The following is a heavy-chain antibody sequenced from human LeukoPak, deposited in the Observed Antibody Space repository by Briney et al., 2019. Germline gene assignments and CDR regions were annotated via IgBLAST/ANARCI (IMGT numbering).Heavy chain of an antibody. V-gene: IGHV3-7*01. D-gene: IGHD6-6*01. CDR1: GFTFDDYG. CDR3: ARVRPGHYFDY. J-gene: IGHJ4*02. CDR2: IKEDGSEE. Sequence: PGGSLRLSCAASGFTFDDYGMSWVRQAPGKGLEWVASIKEDGSEEHYVDSVKGRFTISRDNARNSVHVQMNSLRAEDTAVYFCARVRPGHYFDYWGQGALVTVSS.